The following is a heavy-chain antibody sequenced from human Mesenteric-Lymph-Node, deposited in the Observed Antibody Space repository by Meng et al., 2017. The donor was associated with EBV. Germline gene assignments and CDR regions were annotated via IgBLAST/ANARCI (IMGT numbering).Heavy chain of an antibody. D-gene: IGHD4-17*01. CDR2: IYYRGST. CDR3: AGHDFGDYAFDY. Sequence: VQLQAAGPGLVKPPQTRSLPCAVSGASISSGVYYWSWIRQPPGKGLEWMGYIYYRGSTYYNPSLKSRVTISVDTSKNLLSLKVNSVTAADTAVYYCAGHDFGDYAFDYWGQGTLVTVSS. J-gene: IGHJ4*02. V-gene: IGHV4-30-4*01. CDR1: GASISSGVYY.